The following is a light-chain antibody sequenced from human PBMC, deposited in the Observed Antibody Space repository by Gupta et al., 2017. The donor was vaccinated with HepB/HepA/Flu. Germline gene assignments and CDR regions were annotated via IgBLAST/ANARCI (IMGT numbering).Light chain of an antibody. Sequence: DIQMTQSPSALSASGGDRVTITCRTSQSISIYLNWYQQRPGKAPSLLIYAASTSQSGVPSRFSGSGFGTEFTLTINSLQPEDFATYYCQHSHTTPPTFGQGTKVDIK. V-gene: IGKV1-39*01. J-gene: IGKJ1*01. CDR3: QHSHTTPPT. CDR2: AAS. CDR1: QSISIY.